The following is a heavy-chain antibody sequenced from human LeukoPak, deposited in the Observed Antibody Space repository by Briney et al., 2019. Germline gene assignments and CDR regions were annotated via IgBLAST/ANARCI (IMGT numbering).Heavy chain of an antibody. CDR2: ISSSSSSI. J-gene: IGHJ4*02. CDR3: ARGGSGNWNAPFDY. Sequence: GGSLRLSCAASGFSFSSYSMNWVRQAPGKGLEWVASISSSSSSIYYADSVKGRFTISRDNAKNSLYLQMNSLRADDTAVYYCARGGSGNWNAPFDYWGQGTLVTVSS. D-gene: IGHD1-1*01. CDR1: GFSFSSYS. V-gene: IGHV3-21*01.